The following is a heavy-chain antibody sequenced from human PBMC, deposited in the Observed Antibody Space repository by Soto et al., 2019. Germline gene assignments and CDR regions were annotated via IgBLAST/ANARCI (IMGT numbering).Heavy chain of an antibody. CDR1: GVTFTRSS. CDR2: IVVGTGDT. J-gene: IGHJ5*02. Sequence: QMQLVQSGPEVKKPGTSVKVSCKASGVTFTRSSVQWVRQARGQGLEWIGWIVVGTGDTKYAQKFQERVTFDRDISTTTAYMEVSSLTSVDTAVYYCAADRGYLWGQGTLVTVSS. D-gene: IGHD3-10*01. CDR3: AADRGYL. V-gene: IGHV1-58*01.